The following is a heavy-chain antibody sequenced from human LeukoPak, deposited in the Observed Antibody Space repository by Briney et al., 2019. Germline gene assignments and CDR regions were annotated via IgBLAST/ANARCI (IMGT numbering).Heavy chain of an antibody. CDR3: AKDQAAAGTEWFDP. D-gene: IGHD6-13*01. CDR1: AFTFNNYW. J-gene: IGHJ5*02. V-gene: IGHV3-74*01. CDR2: IKGDGSST. Sequence: GSLRLSCVASAFTFNNYWMHWVRQAPGKGLVRVSRIKGDGSSTNYADSVRGRFTISRDNAKNTVYLQMNSLRTEDTAVYYCAKDQAAAGTEWFDPWGQGTLVTVSS.